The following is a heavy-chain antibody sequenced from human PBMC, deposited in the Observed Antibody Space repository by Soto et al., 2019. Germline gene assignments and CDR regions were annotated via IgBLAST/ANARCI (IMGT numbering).Heavy chain of an antibody. CDR1: GYTFSTSW. Sequence: EVQLVQSGAEVKKPGESLIISCEGSGYTFSTSWLAWVRQIPGKGLEWMGIIYPDDSDTRYSPSFQGQVTFSADKSIGTACLQWRSLKASDTAMYYCARQRGKILSRQGPYGMDVWGQGTPVTVS. V-gene: IGHV5-51*01. CDR2: IYPDDSDT. J-gene: IGHJ6*02. CDR3: ARQRGKILSRQGPYGMDV. D-gene: IGHD2-15*01.